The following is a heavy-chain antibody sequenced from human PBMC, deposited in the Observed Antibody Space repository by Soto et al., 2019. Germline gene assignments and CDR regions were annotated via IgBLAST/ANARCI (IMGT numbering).Heavy chain of an antibody. V-gene: IGHV3-48*02. Sequence: PGGSLRLSCAASGFTFSSYSMNWVRQAPGKGLEWVSYISSSSSTIYYADSVKDRFTISRDNAKNSLYLQMNSLRDEDTAVYYCARDGEGGYSYGPIYYYGMDVWGQGTTVTVSS. CDR1: GFTFSSYS. CDR2: ISSSSSTI. CDR3: ARDGEGGYSYGPIYYYGMDV. D-gene: IGHD5-18*01. J-gene: IGHJ6*02.